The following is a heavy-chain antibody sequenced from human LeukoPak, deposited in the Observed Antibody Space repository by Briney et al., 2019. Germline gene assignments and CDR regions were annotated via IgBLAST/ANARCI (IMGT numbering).Heavy chain of an antibody. CDR1: GDSISPYY. Sequence: SETLSLTCTVSGDSISPYYLTWIRQSPGKGLEWIGYIHTSGTTSYNPSLKSRVTISQDTSKNQFSLKLSSVTAADMAVFYCVRSGGFYYDALWGQGTLVTVSS. CDR2: IHTSGTT. V-gene: IGHV4-4*08. J-gene: IGHJ4*02. CDR3: VRSGGFYYDAL. D-gene: IGHD3-22*01.